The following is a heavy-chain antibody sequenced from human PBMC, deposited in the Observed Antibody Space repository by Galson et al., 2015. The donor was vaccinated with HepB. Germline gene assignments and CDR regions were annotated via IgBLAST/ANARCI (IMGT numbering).Heavy chain of an antibody. V-gene: IGHV1-69*13. Sequence: SVKVSCKASGGTFSNYAISWVRQAPGQGLEWMGGIIPIFGTANYAQKFQGRVTITADESTSTAYLELSSLRAEDTAVYYCARDGSTAVPYWYFDLGGRGTLVTVSS. J-gene: IGHJ2*01. D-gene: IGHD6-13*01. CDR1: GGTFSNYA. CDR3: ARDGSTAVPYWYFDL. CDR2: IIPIFGTA.